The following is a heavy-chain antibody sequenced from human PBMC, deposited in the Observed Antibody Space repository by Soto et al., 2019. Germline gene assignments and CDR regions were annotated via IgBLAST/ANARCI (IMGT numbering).Heavy chain of an antibody. J-gene: IGHJ1*01. D-gene: IGHD3-10*01. CDR3: ATARGDGPVNS. CDR1: GGTFSGYA. V-gene: IGHV1-69*12. CDR2: IMPMLETT. Sequence: QVQVVQSGPEVKKSGSSMKVSCKASGGTFSGYAINWVRQAPGQGLEWMGGIMPMLETTTYAQNYQDRITIAADGVTTTGYMVLRSLASEDTAVSSCATARGDGPVNSWGQGPLLHASS.